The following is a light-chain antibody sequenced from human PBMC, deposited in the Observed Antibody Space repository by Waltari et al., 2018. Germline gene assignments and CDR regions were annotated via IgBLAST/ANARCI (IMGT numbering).Light chain of an antibody. Sequence: SALTQPRPVSGSPGQSGTISCTGTSSDVGGYNYFSWYQQHPGKAPKLMIYDVSKRPSGVPDRFSGSKSGNTASLTISGLQAEDEADYYCCSYAGSYTWVFGGGTKLTVL. CDR2: DVS. CDR1: SSDVGGYNY. V-gene: IGLV2-11*02. J-gene: IGLJ3*02. CDR3: CSYAGSYTWV.